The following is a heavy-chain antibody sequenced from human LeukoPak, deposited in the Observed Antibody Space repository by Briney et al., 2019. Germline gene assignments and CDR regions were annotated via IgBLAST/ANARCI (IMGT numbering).Heavy chain of an antibody. CDR3: ARYKGVHAFDI. Sequence: SETLSLTCTVSGGSISSYYWSWIRQPPGKGLEWIGYIYYSGSTNYNPSLKSRVTISVDTSKNQFSPKLSSVTAADTAVYYCARYKGVHAFDIWGQGTMVTVSS. V-gene: IGHV4-59*01. CDR2: IYYSGST. D-gene: IGHD1-1*01. CDR1: GGSISSYY. J-gene: IGHJ3*02.